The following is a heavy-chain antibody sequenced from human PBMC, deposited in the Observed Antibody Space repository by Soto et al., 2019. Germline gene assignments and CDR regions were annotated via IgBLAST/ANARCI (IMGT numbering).Heavy chain of an antibody. CDR2: INPNSGGT. V-gene: IGHV1-2*04. J-gene: IGHJ4*02. D-gene: IGHD2-21*01. Sequence: QVQLVQSGAEVKKPGPSVKVSCKASGYTFTGYYMHWVRQAPGQGLEWMGWINPNSGGTNYAQKCQGWVTMTRDTSISTAYMELSRLRSDDTAVYYCARGEGGPRWGSIDYWGQGTLVTVSS. CDR3: ARGEGGPRWGSIDY. CDR1: GYTFTGYY.